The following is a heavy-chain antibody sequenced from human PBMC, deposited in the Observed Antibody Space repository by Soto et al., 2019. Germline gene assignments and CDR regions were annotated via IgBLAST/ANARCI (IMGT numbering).Heavy chain of an antibody. Sequence: QVQLQESGPGLVKPSQTLSLTCTVSGGSITTGGSYWSWIRQHPGKGLEWIGNIYHSGNTYYNPSLKRRLTISVDTSKNHFSLMVDPVTAADTAVYYCARARFQVLYGKPYFDSWGQGTLVTVSS. J-gene: IGHJ4*02. CDR2: IYHSGNT. CDR3: ARARFQVLYGKPYFDS. CDR1: GGSITTGGSY. V-gene: IGHV4-31*03. D-gene: IGHD2-2*02.